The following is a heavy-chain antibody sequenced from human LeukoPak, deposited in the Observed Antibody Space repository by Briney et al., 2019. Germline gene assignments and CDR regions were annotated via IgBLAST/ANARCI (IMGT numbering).Heavy chain of an antibody. V-gene: IGHV3-23*01. Sequence: GGSLRLSCAASGFTFSSHGMSWVRQAPGKGLEWVSAISGSGVSTYYADSVKGRFTISRDNSKNSLYLQMNSLRAEDTAVYYCAKCILTGYYKGYMDVWGKGTTVTISS. CDR3: AKCILTGYYKGYMDV. CDR2: ISGSGVST. CDR1: GFTFSSHG. J-gene: IGHJ6*03. D-gene: IGHD3-9*01.